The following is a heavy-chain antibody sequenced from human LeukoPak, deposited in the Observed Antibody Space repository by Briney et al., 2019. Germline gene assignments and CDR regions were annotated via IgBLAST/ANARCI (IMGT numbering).Heavy chain of an antibody. CDR2: ISAYNGNT. J-gene: IGHJ4*02. CDR1: GYTFTIYG. CDR3: AREHYYDSSGYDY. Sequence: ASVKVSFTASGYTFTIYGISWVRQAPGQGLEWMGWISAYNGNTNYAQKLQGRVTMTTDTSTSTAYMELRSLRSDDTAVYYCAREHYYDSSGYDYWGRGTLVTVSS. D-gene: IGHD3-22*01. V-gene: IGHV1-18*01.